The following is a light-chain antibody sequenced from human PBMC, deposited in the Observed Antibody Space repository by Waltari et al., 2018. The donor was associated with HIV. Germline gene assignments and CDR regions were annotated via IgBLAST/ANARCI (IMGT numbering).Light chain of an antibody. J-gene: IGLJ1*01. Sequence: QSAPIQPASVSGSPGQSITVSCTGTNADIGNYDYVSWYQHHPGEVPKLIIFDVDKRPLGISTRFSGSKSGNTASLFISGLQAEDEADYYCSATATRDIFVFGTGTKVTVL. CDR2: DVD. V-gene: IGLV2-14*03. CDR3: SATATRDIFV. CDR1: NADIGNYDY.